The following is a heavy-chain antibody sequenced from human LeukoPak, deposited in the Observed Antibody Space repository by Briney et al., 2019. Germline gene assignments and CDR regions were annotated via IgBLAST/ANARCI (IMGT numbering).Heavy chain of an antibody. Sequence: PGGSLRLSCAASGFMLTRYWMSWVRQAQARGREWVANINQDGSAKYYVDSVKGRFTNSRDNAQNSLYLQMNSLRAEDTAVYYCAGSWSPYDAFDIWGQGTMVSVSS. CDR3: AGSWSPYDAFDI. D-gene: IGHD6-13*01. V-gene: IGHV3-7*01. J-gene: IGHJ3*02. CDR1: GFMLTRYW. CDR2: INQDGSAK.